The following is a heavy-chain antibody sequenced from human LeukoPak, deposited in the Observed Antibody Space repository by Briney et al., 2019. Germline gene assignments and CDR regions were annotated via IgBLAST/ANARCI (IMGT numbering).Heavy chain of an antibody. CDR3: ARGRGYSYGYLDY. J-gene: IGHJ4*02. CDR1: GFTFSSYG. CDR2: ISYDGSNK. V-gene: IGHV3-30*19. Sequence: GGSLRLSCAASGFTFSSYGMHWVRQAPGKGLEWVAVISYDGSNKYYADSVKGRFTISRDNSESTLSLQMNSLRAEDTAVYYCARGRGYSYGYLDYWGQGTLVTVSS. D-gene: IGHD5-18*01.